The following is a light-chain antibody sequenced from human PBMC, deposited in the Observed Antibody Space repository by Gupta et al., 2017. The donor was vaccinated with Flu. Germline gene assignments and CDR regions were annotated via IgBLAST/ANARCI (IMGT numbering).Light chain of an antibody. J-gene: IGLJ3*02. CDR2: ATT. Sequence: TVTFTCGLSSGSVSTNNYPSWYQQAPAQAPRSLMFATTPRSAGVPDRFSGSILGSKAALTIAGAQADDEADYYCVLYRGNGISVFGGGTRLTVL. V-gene: IGLV8-61*01. CDR3: VLYRGNGISV. CDR1: SGSVSTNNY.